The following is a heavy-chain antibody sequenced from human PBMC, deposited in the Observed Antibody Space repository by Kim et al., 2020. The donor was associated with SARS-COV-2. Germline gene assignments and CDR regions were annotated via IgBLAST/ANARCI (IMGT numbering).Heavy chain of an antibody. CDR1: GFTFSRHA. Sequence: GGSLRLSCAASGFTFSRHAMHWVRQAPGKGLEWVAVISYDGSNKNYADSVKGRFTISRDNSKNTLYLQMNSLRAEDTAVYYCAREGTIAARRGWYYYYYYMDVWDKGTTVTVSS. J-gene: IGHJ6*03. CDR2: ISYDGSNK. V-gene: IGHV3-30-3*01. CDR3: AREGTIAARRGWYYYYYYMDV. D-gene: IGHD6-6*01.